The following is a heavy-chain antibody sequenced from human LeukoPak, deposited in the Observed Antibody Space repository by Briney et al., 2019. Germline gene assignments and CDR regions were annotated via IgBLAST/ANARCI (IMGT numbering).Heavy chain of an antibody. CDR3: ARQMTPHGNFDY. Sequence: GGSLRLSCAASGFVFRNYFMSWVRQAPGKGLEWVASIKNDGSEIYYVDSVRGRYTISRENAKNSLYLQMNNLRAEDTAVYYCARQMTPHGNFDYWGQGTLVTVSS. CDR1: GFVFRNYF. J-gene: IGHJ4*02. V-gene: IGHV3-7*03. D-gene: IGHD1-26*01. CDR2: IKNDGSEI.